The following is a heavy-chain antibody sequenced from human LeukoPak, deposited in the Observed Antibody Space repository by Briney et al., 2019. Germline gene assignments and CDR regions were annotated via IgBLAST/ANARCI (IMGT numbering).Heavy chain of an antibody. CDR1: GGTFSSYA. J-gene: IGHJ1*01. V-gene: IGHV1-69*04. D-gene: IGHD2-21*02. Sequence: GASMKVSCKASGGTFSSYAISWVRQAPGQGLEWMGRIIPILGIANYAQKFQGRVTITADKSTSTAYMELSSLRSEDTAVYYCARDVDCGGDCLEYFQHWGQGTLVTVSS. CDR2: IIPILGIA. CDR3: ARDVDCGGDCLEYFQH.